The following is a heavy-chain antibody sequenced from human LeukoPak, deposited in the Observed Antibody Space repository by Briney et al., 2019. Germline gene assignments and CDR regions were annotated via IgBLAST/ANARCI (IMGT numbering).Heavy chain of an antibody. J-gene: IGHJ4*02. Sequence: PGGSLRLSCAASGFTFGPYTMNWVRQAPGKGLEWVANIKQDGSEKYYVDSVKGRFTISRDNAKNSLYLQMNSLRAEDTAVYYCARTMVRGVYFDYWGQGTLVTVSS. CDR1: GFTFGPYT. D-gene: IGHD3-10*01. CDR3: ARTMVRGVYFDY. CDR2: IKQDGSEK. V-gene: IGHV3-7*01.